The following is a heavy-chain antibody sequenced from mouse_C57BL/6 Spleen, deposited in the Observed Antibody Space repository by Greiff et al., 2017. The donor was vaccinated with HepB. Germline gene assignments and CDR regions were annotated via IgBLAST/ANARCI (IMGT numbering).Heavy chain of an antibody. CDR2: IRLKSDNYET. J-gene: IGHJ2*01. V-gene: IGHV6-3*01. D-gene: IGHD1-1*01. CDR1: GFTFSNYW. CDR3: TGTDLIYYYGSKDY. Sequence: EVQLQESGGGLVQPGGSMKLSCVASGFTFSNYWMNWVRQSPEKGLEWVAQIRLKSDNYETHYAESVKGRFTISRDDSKSSVYLQMNNLRAEDTGIYYCTGTDLIYYYGSKDYWGQGTTLTVSS.